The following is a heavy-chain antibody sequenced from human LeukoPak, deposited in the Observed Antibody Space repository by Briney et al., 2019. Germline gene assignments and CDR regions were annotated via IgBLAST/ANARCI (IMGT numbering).Heavy chain of an antibody. V-gene: IGHV3-20*04. CDR1: GFTFSNYE. CDR2: INWNGGST. J-gene: IGHJ4*02. Sequence: GGSLRLSCAASGFTFSNYEVSWVRQAPGKGLEWVSGINWNGGSTGYADSVKGRFTISRDNAKNSLYLQMNSLRAEDTALYYCARYRGTVTTIDYWGQGTLVTVSS. CDR3: ARYRGTVTTIDY. D-gene: IGHD4-11*01.